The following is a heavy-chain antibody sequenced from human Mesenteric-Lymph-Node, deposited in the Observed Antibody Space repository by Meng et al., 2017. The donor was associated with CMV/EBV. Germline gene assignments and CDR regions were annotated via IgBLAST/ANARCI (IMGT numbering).Heavy chain of an antibody. D-gene: IGHD2-2*02. V-gene: IGHV3-48*04. CDR3: ARDLSPPRCSSTSCSTYYYYYGMDV. CDR2: ISSSSSTI. J-gene: IGHJ6*02. Sequence: GESLKISCAASGFTFSSFSMNWVRQAPGKGLEWVSYISSSSSTIYYADSVKGRFTISRDNAKNSLYLQMNSLRAEDTAVYYCARDLSPPRCSSTSCSTYYYYYGMDVWGQGTTVTVSS. CDR1: GFTFSSFS.